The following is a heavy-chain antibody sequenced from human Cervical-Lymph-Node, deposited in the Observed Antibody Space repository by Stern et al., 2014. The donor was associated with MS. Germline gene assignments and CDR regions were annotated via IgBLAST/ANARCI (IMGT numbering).Heavy chain of an antibody. CDR1: GGSISSSSYY. D-gene: IGHD3-10*01. J-gene: IGHJ4*02. V-gene: IGHV4-39*01. CDR3: ARHLEWFGGY. Sequence: QVQLQESGPGLVKPSETLSLTCTVSGGSISSSSYYWGWIRQPPGKGLEWIGSIYYSGSTYYHPFLKSLVTTTVDTSTDQCFPYRSSVTAADTAVYYCARHLEWFGGYWGQGTLVTVSS. CDR2: IYYSGST.